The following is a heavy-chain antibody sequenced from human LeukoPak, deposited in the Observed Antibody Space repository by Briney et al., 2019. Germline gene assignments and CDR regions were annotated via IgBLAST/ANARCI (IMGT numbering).Heavy chain of an antibody. CDR2: VYSGGST. CDR3: ARVGYCTNGVCYRDWWFDP. J-gene: IGHJ5*02. D-gene: IGHD2-8*01. V-gene: IGHV3-66*02. Sequence: GGSLRLSCAASGFTVSSNYMSWVRQAPGKGLEWVSVVYSGGSTYYADSVEGRFTISRDNSKNTLYLQMNSLRAEDTAVYYCARVGYCTNGVCYRDWWFDPWGQGTLVTVSS. CDR1: GFTVSSNY.